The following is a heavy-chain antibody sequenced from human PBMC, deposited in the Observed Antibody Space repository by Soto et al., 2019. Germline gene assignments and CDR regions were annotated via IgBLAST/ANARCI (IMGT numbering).Heavy chain of an antibody. V-gene: IGHV3-64*01. CDR2: ISSNGVGT. Sequence: GGSLRLSCAASGFTFSNAWMNWVRQAPGKGLEYVSGISSNGVGTYYANSVQGRFTISRDNSKNTVYLQMGSLRPEDMAVYYCARRARPDFYYMDVWGKGTTVTVSS. J-gene: IGHJ6*03. CDR3: ARRARPDFYYMDV. D-gene: IGHD6-6*01. CDR1: GFTFSNAW.